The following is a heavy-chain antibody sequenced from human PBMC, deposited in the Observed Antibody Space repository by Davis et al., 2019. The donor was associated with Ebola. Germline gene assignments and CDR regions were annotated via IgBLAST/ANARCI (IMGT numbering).Heavy chain of an antibody. CDR3: AIRSIAARPVDY. J-gene: IGHJ4*02. CDR2: IYYSGST. Sequence: SETLSLTCTVSGGSISSSSYYWGWIRQPPGKGLEWIGSIYYSGSTYYNPSLKSRVTISVDTSKNQFSLKLSSVTAADTAVYYCAIRSIAARPVDYWGQGTLVTVSS. V-gene: IGHV4-39*07. D-gene: IGHD6-6*01. CDR1: GGSISSSSYY.